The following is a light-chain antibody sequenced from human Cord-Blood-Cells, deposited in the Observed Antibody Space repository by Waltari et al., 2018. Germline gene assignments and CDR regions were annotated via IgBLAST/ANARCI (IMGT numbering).Light chain of an antibody. Sequence: QFALTQPASVSGSPGQSTTISCTGTSSDVGGYNYVPWYQQHPSKAPKLMIYDVSNRPSRVSNRFSGSKSGNAASLTISGLQAEDEADYYCSSYTSSSTLVFGGGTRLTVL. CDR3: SSYTSSSTLV. V-gene: IGLV2-14*03. CDR2: DVS. J-gene: IGLJ3*02. CDR1: SSDVGGYNY.